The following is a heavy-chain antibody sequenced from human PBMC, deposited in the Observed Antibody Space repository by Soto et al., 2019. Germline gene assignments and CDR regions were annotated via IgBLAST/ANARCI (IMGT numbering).Heavy chain of an antibody. J-gene: IGHJ4*02. V-gene: IGHV1-69*04. CDR3: ARDLGYPDY. CDR2: IIPILGIA. D-gene: IGHD3-16*01. Sequence: ASVKVSCKASGGTFSSYTISWVRQAPGQVLEWMVRIIPILGIANYAQKFQCRVTITADKSTSTAYMELCSLRSEDTAVYYCARDLGYPDYWGQGTLVTVSS. CDR1: GGTFSSYT.